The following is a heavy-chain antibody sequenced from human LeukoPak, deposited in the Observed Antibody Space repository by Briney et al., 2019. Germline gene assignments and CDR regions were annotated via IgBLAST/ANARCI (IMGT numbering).Heavy chain of an antibody. V-gene: IGHV3-33*01. Sequence: GGSLRLSCAASGFILSNYGLHWVRQGPGKGLEGLAVINYDGSNRYHADSVKGRFTISKDSSENTLYLQMNSLRADDTAMYYCARWGGTRQFYFDYWGQGTLATVSS. CDR1: GFILSNYG. J-gene: IGHJ4*02. CDR3: ARWGGTRQFYFDY. D-gene: IGHD3-16*01. CDR2: INYDGSNR.